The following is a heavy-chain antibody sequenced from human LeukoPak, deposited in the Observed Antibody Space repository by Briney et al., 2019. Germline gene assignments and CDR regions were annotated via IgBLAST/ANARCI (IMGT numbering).Heavy chain of an antibody. D-gene: IGHD5-18*01. Sequence: GGSLRLSCAASGFTFTTYWMHWVRQAPGKGLVWVSHINSDGSITSYADAVKGRFTISRDNAKNTLYLQMNSLRAEDTAVYYCARDAVDTANAVWGQGTTVTVSS. CDR1: GFTFTTYW. CDR2: INSDGSIT. CDR3: ARDAVDTANAV. J-gene: IGHJ6*02. V-gene: IGHV3-74*01.